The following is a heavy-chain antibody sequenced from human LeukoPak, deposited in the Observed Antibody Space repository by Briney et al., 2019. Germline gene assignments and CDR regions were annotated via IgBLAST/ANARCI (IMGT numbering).Heavy chain of an antibody. Sequence: GGSLRLSCGVSGFTFSDYGMSWVRQAPGQGLEWVASISDSGEVTFKADSVKGRFTISRDNSKNALYLQMNYLRAEDTAVYYCAKGASYYPFDPWGQGTQVAVSS. D-gene: IGHD3-10*01. CDR2: ISDSGEVT. V-gene: IGHV3-23*01. CDR1: GFTFSDYG. CDR3: AKGASYYPFDP. J-gene: IGHJ5*02.